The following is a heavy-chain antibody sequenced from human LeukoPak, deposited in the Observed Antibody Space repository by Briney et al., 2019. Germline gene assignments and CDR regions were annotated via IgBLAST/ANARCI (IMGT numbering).Heavy chain of an antibody. J-gene: IGHJ5*02. D-gene: IGHD1-1*01. CDR3: ARVPDITARPCDT. CDR1: GGSFSGYY. CDR2: ISHTGLT. V-gene: IGHV4-34*01. Sequence: ASETLSLTCAVNGGSFSGYYWTLIRQTPGKGLEWIGEISHTGLTGSNPSLKSRVTIFVDSSKKQFSLRMTSVTAADTGVYYCARVPDITARPCDTWGPGTLVTVSS.